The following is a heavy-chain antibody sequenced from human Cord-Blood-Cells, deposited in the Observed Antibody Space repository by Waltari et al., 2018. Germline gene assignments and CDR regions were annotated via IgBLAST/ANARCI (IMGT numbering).Heavy chain of an antibody. J-gene: IGHJ3*02. CDR1: GFTFSSYA. D-gene: IGHD7-27*01. V-gene: IGHV3-30-3*01. Sequence: QVQLVESGGGVVQPGRSLRLSCAAYGFTFSSYAMHRVRPAPGKGVEVVAVISYDGSNKYYPDSVKGRFTISRDNSKNTLYLQMNSLRAEDTAVYYCARDNWGSGRAFDIWGQGTMVTVSS. CDR3: ARDNWGSGRAFDI. CDR2: ISYDGSNK.